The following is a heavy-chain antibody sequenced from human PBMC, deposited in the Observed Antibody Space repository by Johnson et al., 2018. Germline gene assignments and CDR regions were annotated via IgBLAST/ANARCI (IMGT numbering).Heavy chain of an antibody. V-gene: IGHV3-30*03. CDR1: GFTFSNYG. CDR3: ARLWFGENYGMDV. D-gene: IGHD3-10*01. Sequence: QVQLVQSGGGVVQPGTSLRLSCAASGFTFSNYGMHWVRQAPGQGLEWVAVISYDGSNKYYADSVKGRFTISRDNSKNTLYLQMNSLRAEDTAVYYCARLWFGENYGMDVWGQGTTVTVSS. J-gene: IGHJ6*02. CDR2: ISYDGSNK.